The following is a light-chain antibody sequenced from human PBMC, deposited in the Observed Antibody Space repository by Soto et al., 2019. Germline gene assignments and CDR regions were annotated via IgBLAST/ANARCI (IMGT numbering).Light chain of an antibody. J-gene: IGLJ1*01. V-gene: IGLV2-8*01. CDR3: SSYAGSNNFYV. CDR2: EVS. CDR1: SSDVGGYNY. Sequence: QSVLTQPPSASGSPGQSVTISCTGTSSDVGGYNYVSWYQQHPGKAPKLMIYEVSKRPSGVPDRFSGSKSGNTASLTVSGLQAEDVADYYSSSYAGSNNFYVFGPGTKVTDL.